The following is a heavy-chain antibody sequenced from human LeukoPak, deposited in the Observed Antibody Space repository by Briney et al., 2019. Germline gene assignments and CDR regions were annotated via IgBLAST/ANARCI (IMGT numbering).Heavy chain of an antibody. CDR3: AKSPVSSCRGSFCYPFDY. CDR1: GFTFSIYA. V-gene: IGHV3-30*04. CDR2: ISYDGSYK. J-gene: IGHJ4*02. Sequence: RSLRLSCAVSGFTFSIYAMHWVRQAPGKGLEWVALISYDGSYKYYADSVKGRFTISRDNSRNTLYLQMNTLRAEDTAVYFCAKSPVSSCRGSFCYPFDYWGQGNLVTVSS. D-gene: IGHD2-15*01.